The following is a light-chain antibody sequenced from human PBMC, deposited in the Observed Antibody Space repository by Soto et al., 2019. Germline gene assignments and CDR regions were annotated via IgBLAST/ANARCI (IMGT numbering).Light chain of an antibody. V-gene: IGKV1-5*03. Sequence: DIQMTQSPSTLSASVGDRVTITCRASQSISSWLAWYQQKPGKAPKLLIYKASSLESGVPSRFSGSGSGTELTLTISSLQPDEFATYYCQQYNSYSGWTFGLGTKVEIK. CDR3: QQYNSYSGWT. J-gene: IGKJ1*01. CDR2: KAS. CDR1: QSISSW.